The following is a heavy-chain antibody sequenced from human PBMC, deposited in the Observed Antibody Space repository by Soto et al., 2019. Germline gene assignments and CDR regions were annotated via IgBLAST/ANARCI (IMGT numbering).Heavy chain of an antibody. CDR3: ARVLAVAGNNWFDP. D-gene: IGHD6-19*01. CDR1: GGSISSYY. J-gene: IGHJ5*02. Sequence: PSETLSLTCTVSGGSISSYYWSWIRQPPGKGLEWVGYIYYSGSTNYNPSLKSRATISVDASKKQFSLKLTSVTAADTAVYYCARVLAVAGNNWFDPWGQGTLVTVSS. V-gene: IGHV4-59*01. CDR2: IYYSGST.